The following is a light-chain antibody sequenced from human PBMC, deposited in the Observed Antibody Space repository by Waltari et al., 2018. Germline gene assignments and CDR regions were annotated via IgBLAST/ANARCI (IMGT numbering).Light chain of an antibody. Sequence: HSALTQPASVSGSPVQPITIPCSGSSSDVGGYNYVSWYLQYPGQAPKLIIYDVSQRPSEISDRFSGSKSGSTASLTITGLQAEDEADYYCSSYTSSNTVVFGGGTKVTVL. J-gene: IGLJ2*01. CDR3: SSYTSSNTVV. CDR1: SSDVGGYNY. V-gene: IGLV2-14*03. CDR2: DVS.